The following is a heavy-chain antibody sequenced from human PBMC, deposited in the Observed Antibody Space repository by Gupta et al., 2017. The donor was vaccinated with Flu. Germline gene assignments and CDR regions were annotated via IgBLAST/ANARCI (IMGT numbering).Heavy chain of an antibody. CDR2: IIHIFGTA. CDR1: FSSYA. D-gene: IGHD3-9*01. Sequence: FSSYAISWVRQAPGQGLEWMGGIIHIFGTANYAQKFQGRVTITADESTSTAYMELSSLRSEDTAVYYCARGDFLTGYCDYWGQGTLVTVSS. CDR3: ARGDFLTGYCDY. V-gene: IGHV1-69*01. J-gene: IGHJ4*02.